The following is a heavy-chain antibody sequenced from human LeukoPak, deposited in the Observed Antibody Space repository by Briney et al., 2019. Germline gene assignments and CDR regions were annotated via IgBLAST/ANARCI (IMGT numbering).Heavy chain of an antibody. J-gene: IGHJ4*02. CDR3: AGLGTGWYLFDY. D-gene: IGHD6-19*01. V-gene: IGHV4-59*01. Sequence: SETLSLTCTVSGGSISSYYWSWIRQPPGKGLEWIGYIYDSGSTNYNPSLKSRVTTSVDMSKNQFSLKLNSVTTADTAVYYCAGLGTGWYLFDYWGQGTLVTVSS. CDR1: GGSISSYY. CDR2: IYDSGST.